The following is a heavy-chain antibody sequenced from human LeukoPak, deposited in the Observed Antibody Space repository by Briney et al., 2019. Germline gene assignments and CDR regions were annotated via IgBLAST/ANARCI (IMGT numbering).Heavy chain of an antibody. J-gene: IGHJ4*02. CDR1: GFTFSSYA. V-gene: IGHV3-23*01. CDR3: AKLGTVRFLDWLFSVSYFDY. D-gene: IGHD3-3*01. CDR2: ISGSGGST. Sequence: GGSLRLSCAASGFTFSSYAMSWVRQAPGKGLEWVSAISGSGGSTHYADSVKGRFTISRDNSKNTLYLQMNSLRAEDTAVYYCAKLGTVRFLDWLFSVSYFDYWGQGTLVTVSS.